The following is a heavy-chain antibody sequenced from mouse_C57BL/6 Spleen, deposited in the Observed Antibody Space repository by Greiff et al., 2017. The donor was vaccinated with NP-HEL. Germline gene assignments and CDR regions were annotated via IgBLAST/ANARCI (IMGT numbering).Heavy chain of an antibody. CDR1: GFTFSDYY. CDR2: INYDGSST. J-gene: IGHJ2*01. Sequence: EVQRVESEGGLVQPGRSMKLSCTASGFTFSDYYMAWVRQVPEKGLEWVANINYDGSSTYYLDSLKSRFIISRDNAKNILYLQMSSLKSEDTATYYCARDPGYFDYWGQGTTLTVSS. CDR3: ARDPGYFDY. V-gene: IGHV5-16*01.